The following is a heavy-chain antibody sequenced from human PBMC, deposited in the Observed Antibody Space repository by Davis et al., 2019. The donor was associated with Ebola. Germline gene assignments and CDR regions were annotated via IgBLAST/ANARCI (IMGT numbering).Heavy chain of an antibody. CDR1: GYTFTSYG. J-gene: IGHJ6*04. Sequence: AASVKVSCKASGYTFTSYGISWVRQAPGQGLEWMGWISAYNGNTNYAQKLQGRVTITTDTSTSTAYMELRSLRSEDTAVYYCARGLEILRAPVLYGMDVWGKGTTVIVSS. CDR2: ISAYNGNT. D-gene: IGHD3-10*01. CDR3: ARGLEILRAPVLYGMDV. V-gene: IGHV1-18*04.